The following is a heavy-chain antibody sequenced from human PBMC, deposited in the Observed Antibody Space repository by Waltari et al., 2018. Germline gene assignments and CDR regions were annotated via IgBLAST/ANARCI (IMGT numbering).Heavy chain of an antibody. J-gene: IGHJ6*02. D-gene: IGHD6-6*01. CDR3: ARDLVEPPTEYSSPGRLYYYYYGMDV. Sequence: QVQLVQSGAEVKKPGSSVKVSCKASGGTFSSYGISWVRQAPGQALEWRGGNIPIFGTTNYAQKFQGRVTITADESTSTAYMELSSLRSEDTAVYYCARDLVEPPTEYSSPGRLYYYYYGMDVWGQGTTVTVSS. CDR2: NIPIFGTT. CDR1: GGTFSSYG. V-gene: IGHV1-69*01.